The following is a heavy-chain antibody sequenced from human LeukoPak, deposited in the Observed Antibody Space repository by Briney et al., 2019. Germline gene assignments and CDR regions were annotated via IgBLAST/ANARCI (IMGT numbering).Heavy chain of an antibody. CDR3: TASALPGLDY. J-gene: IGHJ4*02. CDR2: IKSKTHGGTT. D-gene: IGHD6-19*01. Sequence: PGGSLRLSCAASGFTFSSYSMSWVRQAPGKGLEWVGRIKSKTHGGTTDYAAPVKGRFTISRDDSKNTLFLQMNSLKTEDTAVYYCTASALPGLDYWGQGTLVTVSS. CDR1: GFTFSSYS. V-gene: IGHV3-15*01.